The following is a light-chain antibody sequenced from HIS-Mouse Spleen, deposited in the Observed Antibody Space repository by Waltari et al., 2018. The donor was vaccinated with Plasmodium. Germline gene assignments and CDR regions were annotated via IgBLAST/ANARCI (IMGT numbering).Light chain of an antibody. CDR1: KLGDNS. CDR3: QAWDSSTDYV. J-gene: IGLJ1*01. V-gene: IGLV3-1*01. CDR2: QDS. Sequence: SYELTQPPSVSVSPGQTASTTGSGAKLGDNSAGWYQPKPGQSPVLYIYQDSKRPPGIPERFSGSNSGNTATLTISGTQAMDEADYYCQAWDSSTDYVFGTGTKVTVL.